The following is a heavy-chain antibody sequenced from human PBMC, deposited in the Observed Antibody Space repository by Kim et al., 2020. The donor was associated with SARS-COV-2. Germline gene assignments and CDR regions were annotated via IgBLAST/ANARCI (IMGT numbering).Heavy chain of an antibody. CDR3: AIEQQSGVYYFDY. CDR2: INPGGGYT. CDR1: GSTFTNYY. V-gene: IGHV1-46*01. D-gene: IGHD6-13*01. Sequence: ASVKVSCKASGSTFTNYYIHWVRQAPGQGLEWMGVINPGGGYTGYTQKFQGRVTMTSDTSTSTVYMELSSLRSEDTAVYYCAIEQQSGVYYFDYWGQGSLVTVSS. J-gene: IGHJ4*02.